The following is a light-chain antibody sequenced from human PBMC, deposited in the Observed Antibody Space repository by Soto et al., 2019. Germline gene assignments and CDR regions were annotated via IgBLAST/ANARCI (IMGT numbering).Light chain of an antibody. J-gene: IGKJ2*01. CDR3: QQYDKWPYT. CDR1: QSVRSSY. V-gene: IGKV3-20*01. CDR2: GAF. Sequence: EIELTQSPGTLSLSPGERATLSCRASQSVRSSYLAWYQQKPGQAPRLLIYGAFIRAPGFPVRFRGTGSGSEFTLTISSMQSEDGALYYCQQYDKWPYTFGQGTNLEIK.